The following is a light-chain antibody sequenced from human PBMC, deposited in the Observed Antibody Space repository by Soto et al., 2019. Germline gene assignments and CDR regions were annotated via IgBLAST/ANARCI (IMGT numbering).Light chain of an antibody. J-gene: IGKJ4*01. V-gene: IGKV3-20*01. Sequence: EIVLTQSPGTLSLSPGERATLSCRASQSVSSSSLAWYQQKPGQAPRVLIYGASSRATGIPDRFTGSGSGTDFTLIISRLESEDFAVYYCQQYGSSPLTFGGGTKVDIK. CDR3: QQYGSSPLT. CDR1: QSVSSSS. CDR2: GAS.